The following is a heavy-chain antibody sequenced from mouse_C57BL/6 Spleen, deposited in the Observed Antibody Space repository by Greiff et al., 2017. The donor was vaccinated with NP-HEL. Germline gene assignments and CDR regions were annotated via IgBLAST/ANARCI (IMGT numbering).Heavy chain of an antibody. CDR2: IHPNSGST. J-gene: IGHJ4*01. CDR3: ASYGDYRGAMDY. Sequence: QVQLKQPGAELVKPGASVKLSCKASGYTFTSYWMHWVKQRPGQGLEWIGMIHPNSGSTNYNEKFKSKATLTVDKSSSTAYMQLSSLTSEDSAVYYCASYGDYRGAMDYWGQGTSVTVSS. D-gene: IGHD1-1*01. V-gene: IGHV1-64*01. CDR1: GYTFTSYW.